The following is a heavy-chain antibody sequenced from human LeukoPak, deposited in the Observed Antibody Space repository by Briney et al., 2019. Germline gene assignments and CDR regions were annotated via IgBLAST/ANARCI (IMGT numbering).Heavy chain of an antibody. CDR2: IRYDGSNK. J-gene: IGHJ4*02. D-gene: IGHD1-26*01. V-gene: IGHV3-30*02. Sequence: GGSLRLSCAASGFTFSSYGMHWVRQAPGKGLEWVAFIRYDGSNKYYADSVKGRFTISRDNSKNTLYLQMNSLRAEDTAVYYSAKGAWWELLSTYFDYWGQGTLVTVSS. CDR1: GFTFSSYG. CDR3: AKGAWWELLSTYFDY.